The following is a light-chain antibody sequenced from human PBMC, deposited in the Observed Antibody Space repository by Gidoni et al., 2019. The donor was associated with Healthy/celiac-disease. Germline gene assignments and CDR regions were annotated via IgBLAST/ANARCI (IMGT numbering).Light chain of an antibody. CDR3: QQYGSSWT. CDR2: GAS. J-gene: IGKJ1*01. CDR1: QSVSSSY. Sequence: EIVLTQSPGTLALSPGERATLSCRASQSVSSSYLAWYQQKPGQAPRLLIYGASSRATGIPDRFSGSGSGTDFTLTISRLAPEDFAVYYCQQYGSSWTFXQXTKVEIK. V-gene: IGKV3-20*01.